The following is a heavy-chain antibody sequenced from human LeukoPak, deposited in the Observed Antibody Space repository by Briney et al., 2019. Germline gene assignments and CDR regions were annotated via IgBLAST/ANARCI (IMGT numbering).Heavy chain of an antibody. CDR2: INHSGST. CDR3: ASLSGSGSSDY. V-gene: IGHV4-34*01. Sequence: SETMSLTCAVYAGSFSGYYWSWIRQPPGKGLEWIGEINHSGSTNYNPSLTSRVTISVDTSKNQFSLKLSSVTAADTAVYYCASLSGSGSSDYWGQGTLVTVSS. CDR1: AGSFSGYY. J-gene: IGHJ4*02. D-gene: IGHD3-10*01.